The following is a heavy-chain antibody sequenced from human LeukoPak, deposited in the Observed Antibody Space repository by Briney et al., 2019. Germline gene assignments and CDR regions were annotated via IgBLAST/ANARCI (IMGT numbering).Heavy chain of an antibody. CDR1: GGTFINYA. Sequence: SVKVSCKASGGTFINYAISWVRQAPGQGLEWMGRIIPILGIANYAQKFQGRVTITADKSTSTAYMELSSLRSEDTAVYYCAKGEGSGWIYYFDYWGQGTLVTVSS. CDR3: AKGEGSGWIYYFDY. CDR2: IIPILGIA. D-gene: IGHD6-19*01. J-gene: IGHJ4*02. V-gene: IGHV1-69*04.